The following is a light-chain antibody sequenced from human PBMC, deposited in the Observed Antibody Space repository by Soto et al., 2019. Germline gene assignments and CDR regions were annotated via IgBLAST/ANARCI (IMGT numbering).Light chain of an antibody. J-gene: IGLJ2*01. CDR1: SSDVGGYNY. CDR3: SSYTSSSTLVV. Sequence: QSALTQHASVSGSPGQSITISCTGTSSDVGGYNYVSWYQQHPGKAPKLMMYDVSHRPSGVSNRFSGSKSGNTASLTISGLQAEYEADYYCSSYTSSSTLVVFGGGTKLTVL. V-gene: IGLV2-14*01. CDR2: DVS.